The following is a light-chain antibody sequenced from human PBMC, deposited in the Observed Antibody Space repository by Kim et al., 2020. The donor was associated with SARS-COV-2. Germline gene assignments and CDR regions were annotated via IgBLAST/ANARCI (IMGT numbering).Light chain of an antibody. CDR1: QSIYSNS. Sequence: EIVLTQSPGTLSLSPVERATLSCRASQSIYSNSLAWYQQKPGQAPRLLMYDVSNRATGIPDRFSGSGSGTDFTLTISRLEPEDFAVYHCQQYSGSPRTFGQGTKVEIK. V-gene: IGKV3-20*01. J-gene: IGKJ1*01. CDR3: QQYSGSPRT. CDR2: DVS.